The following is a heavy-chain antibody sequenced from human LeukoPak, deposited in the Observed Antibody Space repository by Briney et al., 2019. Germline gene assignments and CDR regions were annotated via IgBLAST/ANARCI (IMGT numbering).Heavy chain of an antibody. CDR1: GFTFSNYW. V-gene: IGHV3-7*01. CDR3: ATPVGGVWSFDY. CDR2: INQDESEK. D-gene: IGHD2-15*01. J-gene: IGHJ4*02. Sequence: GGSLRLSCAASGFTFSNYWMTGFRQAPGKGLEGVANINQDESEKYYVESVKGRFTVSSDNSTNSVYLQTHSLRAADTAMYYCATPVGGVWSFDYWGQGTLVTVSS.